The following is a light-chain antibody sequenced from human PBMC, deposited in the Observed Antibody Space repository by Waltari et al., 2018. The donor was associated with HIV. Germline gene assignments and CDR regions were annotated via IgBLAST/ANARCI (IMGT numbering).Light chain of an antibody. J-gene: IGLJ2*01. Sequence: QSALTQPPSVSGAPGQRVTISRTGNRSTIGAGCLVPWSQHLPGTAPKLLVYSDINRPSGVPDRFSGSKSGTSASLVITGLQAEDEADYYCQSYDSSLRASVFGGGTKLTVL. CDR2: SDI. CDR1: RSTIGAGCL. V-gene: IGLV1-40*01. CDR3: QSYDSSLRASV.